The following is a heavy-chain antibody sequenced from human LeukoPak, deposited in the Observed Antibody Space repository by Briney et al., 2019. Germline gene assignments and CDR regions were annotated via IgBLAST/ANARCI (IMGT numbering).Heavy chain of an antibody. CDR1: GASISSYY. V-gene: IGHV4-59*01. J-gene: IGHJ4*02. CDR3: ARENPSGYYNRPIDY. D-gene: IGHD3-22*01. CDR2: IYYSGSI. Sequence: SETLSLTCTVSGASISSYYWSWIRQPPGKGLEWIGDIYYSGSIKYNPSLRSRVTMSVDTSKNQFSLKLSSVTAADTAIYYCARENPSGYYNRPIDYWGQGTLVTVSS.